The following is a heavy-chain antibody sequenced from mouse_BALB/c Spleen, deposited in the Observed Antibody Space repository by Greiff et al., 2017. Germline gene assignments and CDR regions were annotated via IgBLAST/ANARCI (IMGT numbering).Heavy chain of an antibody. D-gene: IGHD2-1*01. CDR2: IWAGGST. Sequence: QVQLKESGPGLVAPSQSLSITCTVSGFSLTSYGVHWVRQPPGKGLEWLGVIWAGGSTNYNSALMSRLSISKDNSKSQVFLKMNSLQTDDTAMYYCARGESYGNYFWYFDVWGAGTTVTVSS. V-gene: IGHV2-9*02. CDR3: ARGESYGNYFWYFDV. J-gene: IGHJ1*01. CDR1: GFSLTSYG.